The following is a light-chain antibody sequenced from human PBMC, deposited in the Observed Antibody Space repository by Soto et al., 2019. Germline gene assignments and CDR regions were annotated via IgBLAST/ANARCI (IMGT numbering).Light chain of an antibody. J-gene: IGKJ1*01. CDR3: QKYNSATTWT. V-gene: IGKV1-27*01. CDR2: AAS. CDR1: QGISNY. Sequence: DIQMTQSPSSLSASVGDRVTITCRASQGISNYLAWYQQKPGKVPKLLIYAASTLQSGVPSRFSGSGSGTDFTRTISSLQPEDVATYYCQKYNSATTWTFGQGTKVDIK.